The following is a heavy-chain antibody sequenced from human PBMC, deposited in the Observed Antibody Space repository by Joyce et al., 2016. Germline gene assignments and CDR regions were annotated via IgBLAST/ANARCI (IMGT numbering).Heavy chain of an antibody. CDR3: ARSSYTNGIFDY. V-gene: IGHV3-21*01. CDR2: LSSSSAYI. D-gene: IGHD2-8*01. CDR1: GFTFSSYS. J-gene: IGHJ4*02. Sequence: EVQLVESGGGLVKPGGSLSLSCAAYGFTFSSYSMSWVRQAPGKGLEWVSSLSSSSAYIKDTDSVKGRFTISRDNAKNSLYLQRNSLRVEDTAVYYCARSSYTNGIFDYWCQGTLVTVSS.